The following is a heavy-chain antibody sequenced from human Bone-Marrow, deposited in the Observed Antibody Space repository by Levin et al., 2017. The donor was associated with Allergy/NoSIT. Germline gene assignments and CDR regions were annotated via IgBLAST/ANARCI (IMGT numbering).Heavy chain of an antibody. Sequence: GGSLRLSCAASGFTFSAFGMHWVRQPPGRGLEWVAVISYDGGHKFYADSVKGRFTISRDNSKNTHYLQMNSLSAEDTAVYYCTRDRGEWGQFYFDYWGQGILVTVSS. CDR3: TRDRGEWGQFYFDY. D-gene: IGHD1-26*01. J-gene: IGHJ4*02. CDR2: ISYDGGHK. V-gene: IGHV3-33*01. CDR1: GFTFSAFG.